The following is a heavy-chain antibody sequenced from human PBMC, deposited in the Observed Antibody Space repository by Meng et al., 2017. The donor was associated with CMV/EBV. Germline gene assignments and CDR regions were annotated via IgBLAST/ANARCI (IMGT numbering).Heavy chain of an antibody. D-gene: IGHD3-22*01. V-gene: IGHV1-69*10. Sequence: SVKVSCKASGGSLSAYATSWVRQAPGQGLEWIGGIIPIPDVTNYAQKFQGRVTITADRSTSTAYLELSSLRSEDTAVYYCARGYYPQLAPDYYYGLDVWGQGTTVTVSS. J-gene: IGHJ6*02. CDR2: IIPIPDVT. CDR3: ARGYYPQLAPDYYYGLDV. CDR1: GGSLSAYA.